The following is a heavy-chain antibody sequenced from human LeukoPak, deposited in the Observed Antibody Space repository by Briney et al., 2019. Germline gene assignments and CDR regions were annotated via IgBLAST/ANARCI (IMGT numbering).Heavy chain of an antibody. J-gene: IGHJ6*03. Sequence: PGGSLRLSCAASGFTFSSYSMNRVRQAPGKGLEWVSYISSSSSTIYYADSVKGRFTISRDNAKNSLYLQMNSLRDEDTAVYYCARTGYSSSSGWAYYYYYMDVWGKGTTVTVSS. CDR1: GFTFSSYS. CDR3: ARTGYSSSSGWAYYYYYMDV. D-gene: IGHD6-6*01. V-gene: IGHV3-48*02. CDR2: ISSSSSTI.